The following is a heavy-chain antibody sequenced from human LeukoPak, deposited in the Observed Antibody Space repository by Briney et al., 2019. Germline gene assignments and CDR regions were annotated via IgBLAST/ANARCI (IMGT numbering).Heavy chain of an antibody. CDR3: AREHFDFDY. CDR2: ITGSGIST. CDR1: GFTFSSYW. J-gene: IGHJ4*02. D-gene: IGHD2/OR15-2a*01. Sequence: GSLRLSCAASGFTFSSYWMSWVRQAPGKGLEWVSEITGSGISTYYADSVKGRFTISRDNSKNTLYLQMNSLRAEDTAVYYCAREHFDFDYWGQGTLVTVSS. V-gene: IGHV3-23*01.